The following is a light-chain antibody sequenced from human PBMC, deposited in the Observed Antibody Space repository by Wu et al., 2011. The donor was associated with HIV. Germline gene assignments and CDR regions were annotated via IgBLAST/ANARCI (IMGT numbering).Light chain of an antibody. CDR3: QQYNNWPWT. V-gene: IGKV3-15*01. J-gene: IGKJ1*01. Sequence: PGERATLSCRASQSVSSSYLAWYQQNLARLPGSSCLVHLPGPLVSQPGSVAVGLRQSFILTISRMQSEDFAVYYCQQYNNWPWTFGQGTKVEIK. CDR1: QSVSSSY. CDR2: VHL.